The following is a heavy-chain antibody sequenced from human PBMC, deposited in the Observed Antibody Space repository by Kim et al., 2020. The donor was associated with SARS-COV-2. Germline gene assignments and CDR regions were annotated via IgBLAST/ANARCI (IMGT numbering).Heavy chain of an antibody. CDR2: EGSAK. J-gene: IGHJ4*02. Sequence: EGSAKYYIDSVKSRFTISGDNAKNSHYRQMNCLRAEDTAVYYCRGGPASDYWGQGTLVTVSS. CDR3: RGGPASDY. V-gene: IGHV3-7*01.